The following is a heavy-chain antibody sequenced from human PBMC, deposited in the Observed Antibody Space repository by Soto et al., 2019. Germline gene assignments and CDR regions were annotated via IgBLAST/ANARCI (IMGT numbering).Heavy chain of an antibody. CDR2: IRSKANSYAT. D-gene: IGHD4-17*01. CDR3: TRRGTTADYGMDV. J-gene: IGHJ6*02. CDR1: GFTFSGSA. Sequence: AGGSLRLSCAASGFTFSGSAMHWVRQASGKGLEWVGRIRSKANSYATAYAASVKGRFTISRDDSKNTAYLQMNSLKTEDTAVYYCTRRGTTADYGMDVWGQGTTVTVSS. V-gene: IGHV3-73*01.